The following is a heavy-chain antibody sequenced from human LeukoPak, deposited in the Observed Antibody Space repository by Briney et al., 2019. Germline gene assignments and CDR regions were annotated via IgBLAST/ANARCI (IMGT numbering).Heavy chain of an antibody. V-gene: IGHV1-2*02. CDR3: VREGEGPLSKDFDY. CDR2: IGPHSTFT. D-gene: IGHD2/OR15-2a*01. CDR1: GFTFTDHY. Sequence: GASVKVSCKSSGFTFTDHYIHWVRQRPGQGLEWMGYIGPHSTFTSSPQEFQGRVTMTRDASMSTAYMELTRLTSDDMAVYYCVREGEGPLSKDFDYWGQGTLVTVSS. J-gene: IGHJ4*02.